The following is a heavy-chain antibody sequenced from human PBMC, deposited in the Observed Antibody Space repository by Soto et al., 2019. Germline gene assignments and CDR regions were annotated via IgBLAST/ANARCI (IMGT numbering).Heavy chain of an antibody. CDR1: GGSFSGYY. J-gene: IGHJ3*02. D-gene: IGHD2-2*02. CDR3: ARCRGYCSSTSCYSHVNYIVATILTRAFDI. V-gene: IGHV4-34*01. CDR2: INHSGST. Sequence: SETLSLTCAVYGGSFSGYYWSWIRQPPGKGLEWIGEINHSGSTNYNPYLKSRVTISVDTSKNQFSLKLSSVTAADTAVYYCARCRGYCSSTSCYSHVNYIVATILTRAFDIWGQGTMVTVSS.